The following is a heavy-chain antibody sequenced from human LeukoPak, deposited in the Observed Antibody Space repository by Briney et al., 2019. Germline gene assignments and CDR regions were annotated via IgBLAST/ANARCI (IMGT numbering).Heavy chain of an antibody. CDR3: ARDNLPGFDF. D-gene: IGHD1-14*01. CDR1: GFTFSSYS. J-gene: IGHJ4*02. Sequence: GGSLRLSCAASGFTFSSYSMNWVRQAPGKGLEWVSYISSSSSAIYYADSMKGRFTISRDNAKNALYLQMNTLRDEDTAVYYCARDNLPGFDFWGQGTLVTVSS. V-gene: IGHV3-48*02. CDR2: ISSSSSAI.